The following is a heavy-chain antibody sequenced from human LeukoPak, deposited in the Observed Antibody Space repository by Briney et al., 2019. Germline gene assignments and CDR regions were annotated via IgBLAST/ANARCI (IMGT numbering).Heavy chain of an antibody. Sequence: SVKVSCKVSGYTLTELSMHWVRQAPGQGLEWMGRIIPILGIANYAQKFQGRVTITADKSTSTAYMELSSLRSEDTAVYYCARDHDSSGYYYEAYWGQGTLVTVSS. J-gene: IGHJ4*02. CDR3: ARDHDSSGYYYEAY. V-gene: IGHV1-69*04. D-gene: IGHD3-22*01. CDR1: GYTLTELS. CDR2: IIPILGIA.